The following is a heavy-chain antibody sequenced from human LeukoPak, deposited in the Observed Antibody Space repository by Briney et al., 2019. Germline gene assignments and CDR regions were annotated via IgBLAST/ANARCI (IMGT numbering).Heavy chain of an antibody. CDR2: IIPIFGIA. J-gene: IGHJ6*02. CDR1: GGTFSSYA. V-gene: IGHV1-69*04. D-gene: IGHD2-2*01. CDR3: ASFNSDIVVVPAAMTGMDV. Sequence: ASVKVSCKASGGTFSSYAISWVRQAPGQGLEWMGRIIPIFGIASYAQKFQGRVTITADKSTSTAYMELSSLRSEDTAVYYCASFNSDIVVVPAAMTGMDVWGQGTTVTVSS.